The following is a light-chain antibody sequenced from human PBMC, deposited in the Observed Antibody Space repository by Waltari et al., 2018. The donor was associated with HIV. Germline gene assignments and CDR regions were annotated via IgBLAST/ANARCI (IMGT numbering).Light chain of an antibody. CDR1: QSVATN. V-gene: IGKV3-15*01. J-gene: IGKJ5*01. CDR2: GAF. CDR3: QQYDLWPPIT. Sequence: EIVMTQSPITLSVSPGERATFPCRASQSVATNLAWYQQKPGQSPRLLIYGAFTRAPGVPPRFTGSGSGTEFTLTITSLQSEDFAVYYCQQYDLWPPITFGQGTRLELK.